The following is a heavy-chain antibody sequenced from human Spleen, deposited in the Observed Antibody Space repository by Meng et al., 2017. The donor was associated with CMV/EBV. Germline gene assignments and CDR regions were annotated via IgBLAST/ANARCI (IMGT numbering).Heavy chain of an antibody. J-gene: IGHJ2*01. V-gene: IGHV3-23*01. Sequence: VQLLESGGGLVQPGRALGPSVAAAGMTFDSYDMNWVRQAPGKGLEWVSVLTTGSDNTYYADSVKGRFTIARDYSKNTLDLQMESLRAEDTAVYYCASGRRGYFDRWGRGTLVTAPQ. CDR1: GMTFDSYD. D-gene: IGHD3-3*01. CDR3: ASGRRGYFDR. CDR2: LTTGSDNT.